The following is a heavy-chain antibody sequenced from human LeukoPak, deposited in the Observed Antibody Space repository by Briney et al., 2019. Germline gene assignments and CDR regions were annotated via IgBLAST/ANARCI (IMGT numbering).Heavy chain of an antibody. CDR3: ASLRGYGALDI. CDR1: GYTLTELS. D-gene: IGHD6-13*01. V-gene: IGHV1-24*01. Sequence: ASVKVSCKVSGYTLTELSMHWVRQAPGEGLEWMGTSDPEDGEELYAQKLQGRVTMTEDTSTDTAYMELSSLRSEDTAVYYCASLRGYGALDIWGPGTMVTVSS. J-gene: IGHJ3*02. CDR2: SDPEDGEE.